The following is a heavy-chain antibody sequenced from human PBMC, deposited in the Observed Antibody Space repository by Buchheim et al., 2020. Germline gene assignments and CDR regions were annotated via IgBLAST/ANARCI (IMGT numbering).Heavy chain of an antibody. V-gene: IGHV4-39*07. CDR3: ARGTLVVVTGLDY. J-gene: IGHJ4*02. Sequence: QLQLQESGPGLVKPSETLSLTCTVSGGSISSSSYYWGWIRQPPGKGLEWIGRIYTSGSTNYNPSLKSRVTISVDTSKNQFSLKLSSVTAADTAVYYCARGTLVVVTGLDYWGQGTL. CDR2: IYTSGST. CDR1: GGSISSSSYY. D-gene: IGHD3-22*01.